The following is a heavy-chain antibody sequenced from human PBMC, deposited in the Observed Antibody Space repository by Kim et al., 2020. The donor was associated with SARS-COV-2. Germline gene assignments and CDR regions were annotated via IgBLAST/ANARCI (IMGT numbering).Heavy chain of an antibody. D-gene: IGHD3-10*01. Sequence: SVKVSCKASGGTFSSYAISWVRQAPGQGLEWMGRIIPILGIANYAQKFQGRVTITADKSTSTAYMELSSLRSEDTAVYYCARAVARGGEDDYWGQGTLVTVSS. V-gene: IGHV1-69*04. CDR1: GGTFSSYA. J-gene: IGHJ4*02. CDR3: ARAVARGGEDDY. CDR2: IIPILGIA.